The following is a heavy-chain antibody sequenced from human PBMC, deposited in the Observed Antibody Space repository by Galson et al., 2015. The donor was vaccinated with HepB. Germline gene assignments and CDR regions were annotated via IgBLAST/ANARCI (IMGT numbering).Heavy chain of an antibody. CDR1: GGTFIRDA. V-gene: IGHV1-69*10. CDR3: TTSKIYSSSSGRYSWFDP. CDR2: IIPVLNVA. J-gene: IGHJ5*02. Sequence: SVKVSCKASGGTFIRDAISWVRQAPGQGLEWMGGIIPVLNVADYAQKFQDRVTITADKSTSTAYMELSGLRSEDTAVYYCTTSKIYSSSSGRYSWFDPWGQGTLVTVSS. D-gene: IGHD6-6*01.